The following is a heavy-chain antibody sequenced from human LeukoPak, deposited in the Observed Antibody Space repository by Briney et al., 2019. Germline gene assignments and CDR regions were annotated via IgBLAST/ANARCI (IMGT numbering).Heavy chain of an antibody. CDR1: GYTFSNFD. D-gene: IGHD2-8*02. J-gene: IGHJ5*02. Sequence: GASVKVSCRASGYTFSNFDINWVRQAPGQGLEWMGWMNPDSGNTGYAQKFQGRISMTRSTSLNTAYMELSSLGPDDTAFYYCARVRGVIGPWGQGTLVIVSS. V-gene: IGHV1-8*01. CDR2: MNPDSGNT. CDR3: ARVRGVIGP.